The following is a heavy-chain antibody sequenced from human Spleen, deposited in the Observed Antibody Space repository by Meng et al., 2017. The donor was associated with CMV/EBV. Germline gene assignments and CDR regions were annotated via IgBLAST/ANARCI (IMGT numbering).Heavy chain of an antibody. CDR3: ARDPVTIFGVVTYIDY. Sequence: RQQAGPGLGKPSGTLSLTCIASGGSISSSSYYWGWIRQPPGQGLEWIGSIYYSGSTYYNPSLKSRVTISVDTSKNQFSLKLSSVTAADTAVYYCARDPVTIFGVVTYIDYWGQGTLVTVSS. D-gene: IGHD3-3*01. CDR2: IYYSGST. CDR1: GGSISSSSYY. J-gene: IGHJ4*02. V-gene: IGHV4-39*07.